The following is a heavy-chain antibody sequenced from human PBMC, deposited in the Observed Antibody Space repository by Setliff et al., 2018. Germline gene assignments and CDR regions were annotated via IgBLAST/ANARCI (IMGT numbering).Heavy chain of an antibody. J-gene: IGHJ6*02. D-gene: IGHD6-19*01. Sequence: RLSCAASGFSLGAYEFNWVRQAPGKGLEWVSYISSSGTAMYYVDSVKGRFTISRDNAKNSLYLQMNSLRVEDTAVYYCARDVVSGWYRRNNYFGMDVWGQGTKVTVSS. CDR2: ISSSGTAM. V-gene: IGHV3-48*03. CDR1: GFSLGAYE. CDR3: ARDVVSGWYRRNNYFGMDV.